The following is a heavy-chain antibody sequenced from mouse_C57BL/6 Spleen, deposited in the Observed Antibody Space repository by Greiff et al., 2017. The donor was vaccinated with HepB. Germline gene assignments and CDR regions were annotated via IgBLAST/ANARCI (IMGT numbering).Heavy chain of an antibody. CDR2: INPNNGGT. CDR1: GYTFTDYY. CDR3: AGATVVARNYYFDY. D-gene: IGHD1-1*01. V-gene: IGHV1-26*01. Sequence: EVQLQQSGPELVKPGASVKISCKASGYTFTDYYMNWVKQSHGKSLEWIGDINPNNGGTSYNQKFKGKATLTVDKSSSTAYMELRSLTSEDSAVYYCAGATVVARNYYFDYWGQGTTLTVSS. J-gene: IGHJ2*01.